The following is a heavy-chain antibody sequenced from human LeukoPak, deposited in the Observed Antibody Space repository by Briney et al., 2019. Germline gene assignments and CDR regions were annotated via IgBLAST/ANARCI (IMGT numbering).Heavy chain of an antibody. V-gene: IGHV4-34*01. D-gene: IGHD5-24*01. CDR1: GGSFSGYF. J-gene: IGHJ4*02. CDR3: ARGRWLQAKVLAYY. CDR2: INHSGST. Sequence: SETLSPSCAVSGGSFSGYFGSWIRQPPGKGLEWIGEINHSGSTNYNPSLKSRVTISVDTSKNQFSLKLSSVTAADTAVYYCARGRWLQAKVLAYYWGEGKLVTVSS.